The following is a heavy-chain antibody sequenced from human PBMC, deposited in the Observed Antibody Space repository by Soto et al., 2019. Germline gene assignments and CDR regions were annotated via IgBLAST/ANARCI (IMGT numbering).Heavy chain of an antibody. CDR2: IKQDGSEK. J-gene: IGHJ4*02. CDR3: ARARIQLWFSGFDY. V-gene: IGHV3-7*01. CDR1: GFTFSSYW. D-gene: IGHD5-18*01. Sequence: EVQLVESGGGLVQPGGSLRLCCAASGFTFSSYWMSWVRLAPGKGLEWVANIKQDGSEKYYVDSVKGRFTISRDNAKNSLYLQMNSLRAEDTAVYYCARARIQLWFSGFDYWGQGTLVTVSS.